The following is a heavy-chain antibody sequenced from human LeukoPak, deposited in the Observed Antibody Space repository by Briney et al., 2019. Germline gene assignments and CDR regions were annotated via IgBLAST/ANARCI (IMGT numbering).Heavy chain of an antibody. CDR1: GGSISNYY. D-gene: IGHD3-16*01. CDR3: ARVGGDYGMDV. V-gene: IGHV4-59*01. J-gene: IGHJ6*02. Sequence: SETLSLTCTVSGGSISNYYWSWIRQPPGKGLEWIGYIYYRGSTNYNPSLKSRVTISVDTSKNQFSLKLSSVTAADTAVYYCARVGGDYGMDVWGQGTTVTDSS. CDR2: IYYRGST.